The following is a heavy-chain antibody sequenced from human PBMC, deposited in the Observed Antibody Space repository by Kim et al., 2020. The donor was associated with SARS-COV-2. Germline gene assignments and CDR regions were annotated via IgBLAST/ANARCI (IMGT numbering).Heavy chain of an antibody. V-gene: IGHV4-31*03. D-gene: IGHD2-15*01. Sequence: SETLSLTCTVSGGSISSGGYYWSWIRQHPGKGLEWIGYIYYSGSTYYNPSLKSRVTISVDTSKNQFSLKLSSVTAADTAVYYCARSYCSGGSCYSDAFDIWGQGTMVTVSS. CDR2: IYYSGST. CDR1: GGSISSGGYY. CDR3: ARSYCSGGSCYSDAFDI. J-gene: IGHJ3*02.